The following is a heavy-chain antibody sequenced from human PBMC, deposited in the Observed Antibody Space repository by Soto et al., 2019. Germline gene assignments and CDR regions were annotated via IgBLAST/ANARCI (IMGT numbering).Heavy chain of an antibody. CDR2: ISYDGSNK. CDR3: AKDLNLFLYYYDSSGFLPIYGMVV. CDR1: GFTFSSYG. D-gene: IGHD3-22*01. Sequence: GGCLRLSCAASGFTFSSYGMHWVRQAPGKGLEWVAVISYDGSNKYYADSVKGRFTISRDNSKNTLYLQMNSLRAEDTAVYYCAKDLNLFLYYYDSSGFLPIYGMVVWGQGTTVTVSS. J-gene: IGHJ6*02. V-gene: IGHV3-30*18.